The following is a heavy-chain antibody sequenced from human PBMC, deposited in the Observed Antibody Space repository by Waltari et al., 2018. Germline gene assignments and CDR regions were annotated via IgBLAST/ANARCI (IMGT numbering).Heavy chain of an antibody. D-gene: IGHD3-10*01. CDR3: ARDRLSFWFDP. CDR2: ISSSSSYI. CDR1: GFTFSSYS. V-gene: IGHV3-21*01. Sequence: EVQLVESGGGLVKPGGSLRLSCAASGFTFSSYSMNWVHQAPGKGLEWVSSISSSSSYIYYADSVKGRFTISRDNAKNSLYLQMNSLRAEDTAVYYCARDRLSFWFDPWGQGTLVTVSS. J-gene: IGHJ5*02.